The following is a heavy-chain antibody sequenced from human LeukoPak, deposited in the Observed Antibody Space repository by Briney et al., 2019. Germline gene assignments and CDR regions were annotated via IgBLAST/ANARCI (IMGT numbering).Heavy chain of an antibody. Sequence: PSETLSLTCAVYGGSFSGYYWSWIRQPPGKGLEWIGEINHSGSTNYNPSLKSRVTISVDTSKNQFSLKLSSVTAADTAVYYSARGLDILTGYYYFDYWGQGTLVTVSS. CDR2: INHSGST. CDR1: GGSFSGYY. D-gene: IGHD3-9*01. J-gene: IGHJ4*02. V-gene: IGHV4-34*01. CDR3: ARGLDILTGYYYFDY.